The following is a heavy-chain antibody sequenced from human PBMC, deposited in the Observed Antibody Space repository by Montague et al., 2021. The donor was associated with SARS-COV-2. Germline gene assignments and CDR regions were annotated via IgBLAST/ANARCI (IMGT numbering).Heavy chain of an antibody. V-gene: IGHV4-4*07. CDR1: GDSITYFY. J-gene: IGHJ6*02. CDR2: VSSSGST. Sequence: SETLSLTCTVYGDSITYFYWSWIRQPAGKGLEWIGRVSSSGSTNYNPSLRSRVSMSVDTSKSQFSLKLSSVTAADTAVYYCARDEVTHLGSLDDWGRGTMVTVSS. D-gene: IGHD3-10*01. CDR3: ARDEVTHLGSLDD.